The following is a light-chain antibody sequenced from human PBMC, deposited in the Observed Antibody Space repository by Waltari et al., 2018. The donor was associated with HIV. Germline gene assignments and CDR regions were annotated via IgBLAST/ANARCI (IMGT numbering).Light chain of an antibody. CDR2: DDN. CDR1: SGSIATNY. Sequence: NFMLTQPHSVSESPGKTVTISCTRSSGSIATNYVQWYQQRPGSAPTNVIYDDNQRPSWLPNRCSGAIDSSSSAASLTISGLKTEDEADYYCQSYDASNQWVFGGGTKLTVL. J-gene: IGLJ3*02. V-gene: IGLV6-57*03. CDR3: QSYDASNQWV.